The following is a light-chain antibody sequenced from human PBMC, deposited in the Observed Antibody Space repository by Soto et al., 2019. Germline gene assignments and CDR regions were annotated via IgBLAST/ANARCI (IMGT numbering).Light chain of an antibody. J-gene: IGKJ1*01. V-gene: IGKV3-15*01. CDR3: LQYSSHSWT. CDR2: GAS. Sequence: EVVMTQSPGTLSVSLGESATLSCRASQSVDGYLAWYQQKPGQAPRLLIYGASTRSTGIPVRFGGSGSGTEFTLTISRLQPDDVATYYCLQYSSHSWTFGQGTKVDIK. CDR1: QSVDGY.